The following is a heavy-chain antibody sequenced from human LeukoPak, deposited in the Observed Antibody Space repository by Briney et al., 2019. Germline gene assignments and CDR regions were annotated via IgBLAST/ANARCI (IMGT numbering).Heavy chain of an antibody. CDR1: GYTFTNND. D-gene: IGHD6-19*01. Sequence: ASVKVSCTASGYTFTNNDINWVRQTTGQGIEWMGWVSPDSGDTGYAPNFRGRVTMTTDTSINTAYMELTSLTSEDTAIYYGTRGRAAGDWGQGTLVTVSS. V-gene: IGHV1-8*01. CDR2: VSPDSGDT. J-gene: IGHJ4*02. CDR3: TRGRAAGD.